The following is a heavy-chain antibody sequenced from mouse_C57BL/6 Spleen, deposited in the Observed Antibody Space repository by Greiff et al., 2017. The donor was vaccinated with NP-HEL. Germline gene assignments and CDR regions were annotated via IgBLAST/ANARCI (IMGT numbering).Heavy chain of an antibody. J-gene: IGHJ1*03. CDR2: INPDSSTI. D-gene: IGHD2-5*01. V-gene: IGHV4-1*01. Sequence: EVKLLESGGGLVQPGGSLKLSCAASGIDFSRYWMSWVRRAPGKGLEWIGEINPDSSTINYAPSLKDKFIISRDNAKNTLYLQMSKVRSEDTALYYCARRNYSNYPKYFDVWGTGTTVTVSS. CDR3: ARRNYSNYPKYFDV. CDR1: GIDFSRYW.